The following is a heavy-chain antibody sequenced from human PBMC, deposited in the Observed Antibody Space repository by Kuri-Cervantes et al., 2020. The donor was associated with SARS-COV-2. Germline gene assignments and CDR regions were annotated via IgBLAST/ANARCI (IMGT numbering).Heavy chain of an antibody. CDR2: INHSGST. Sequence: ESLKISCAVYGGPFSGYYWSWIRQPPGKGLEWIGEINHSGSTNYNPSLKSRVTISVDTSKNQFSLKLSSVTAADTAVYYCARKMDTAMVIDYWGQGTLVTVSS. D-gene: IGHD5-18*01. CDR1: GGPFSGYY. J-gene: IGHJ4*02. CDR3: ARKMDTAMVIDY. V-gene: IGHV4-34*01.